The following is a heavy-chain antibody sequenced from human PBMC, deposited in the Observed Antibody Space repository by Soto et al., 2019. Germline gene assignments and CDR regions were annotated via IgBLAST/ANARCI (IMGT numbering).Heavy chain of an antibody. Sequence: QLQLVESGGGVVQPGTSLRLSCTASGFMFKSYVMHWVRQAPGKGLEWVALTSYDGNNKYYGDSVKGRFTVSRDNSKNTLHLQMDSPKPGDTALYYCARWGTTGGFDLWGQGTLVSVSS. CDR3: ARWGTTGGFDL. CDR2: TSYDGNNK. V-gene: IGHV3-30*19. D-gene: IGHD3-16*01. CDR1: GFMFKSYV. J-gene: IGHJ4*02.